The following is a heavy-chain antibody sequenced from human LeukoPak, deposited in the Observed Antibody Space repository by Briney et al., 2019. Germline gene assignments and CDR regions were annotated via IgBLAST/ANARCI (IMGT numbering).Heavy chain of an antibody. J-gene: IGHJ5*02. CDR1: GFTVSSNY. CDR2: IYSGGST. V-gene: IGHV3-53*01. Sequence: PGGSLRLSCAASGFTVSSNYMSWVRQAPGKGLEWVSVIYSGGSTYYADSVKGRFTISRDNSKNTLYLQMNSLRAEDTAVYYCAREVVGYSSGWYVPQYRWFDPWGQGTLVTVSS. D-gene: IGHD6-19*01. CDR3: AREVVGYSSGWYVPQYRWFDP.